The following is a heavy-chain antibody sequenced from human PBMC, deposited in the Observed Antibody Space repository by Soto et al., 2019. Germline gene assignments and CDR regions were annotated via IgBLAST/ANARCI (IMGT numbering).Heavy chain of an antibody. CDR3: TKDDFTDRGEDYFDP. J-gene: IGHJ4*02. CDR2: IGAGGDIT. CDR1: GFSFSNFA. Sequence: DVQLLESGGGLVQPGESLRLSCVASGFSFSNFAMSWVRQAPGKGLEWVSGIGAGGDITFYADSVKGRFGISRDNSKYTVCLQVNSLRAEYPAVSFCTKDDFTDRGEDYFDPWGPGTQVTVSS. D-gene: IGHD2-21*01. V-gene: IGHV3-23*01.